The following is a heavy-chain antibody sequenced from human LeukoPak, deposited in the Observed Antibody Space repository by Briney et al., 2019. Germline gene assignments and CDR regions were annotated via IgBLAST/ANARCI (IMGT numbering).Heavy chain of an antibody. CDR3: ARVTRYYFDY. J-gene: IGHJ4*02. CDR2: ISGSGGST. Sequence: GGSLRLSCAASGFTFSSYAMSWVRQAPGKGLEWVSAISGSGGSTYYADPVKGRFTISRDNSKNTLYLQMNSLRAEDTAVYYCARVTRYYFDYWGQGTLVTVSS. V-gene: IGHV3-23*01. D-gene: IGHD4-11*01. CDR1: GFTFSSYA.